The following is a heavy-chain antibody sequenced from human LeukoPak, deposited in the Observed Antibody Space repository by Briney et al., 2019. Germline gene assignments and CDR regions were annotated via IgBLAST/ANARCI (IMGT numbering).Heavy chain of an antibody. Sequence: HPGGSVRLSCVASEFTFSSYEMHWLRQAPGKGLEWVAYISSSGGTKYCADSVKGRFTISRDNAKNSLHLQLSSVRAEDTAVYYCAREATGKPDYTGALDYWGQGTLVSVSS. CDR1: EFTFSSYE. J-gene: IGHJ4*02. V-gene: IGHV3-48*03. D-gene: IGHD4-11*01. CDR3: AREATGKPDYTGALDY. CDR2: ISSSGGTK.